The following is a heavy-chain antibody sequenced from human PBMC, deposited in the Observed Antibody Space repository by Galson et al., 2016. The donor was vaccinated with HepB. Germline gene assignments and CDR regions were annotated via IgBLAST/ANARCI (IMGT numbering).Heavy chain of an antibody. V-gene: IGHV3-33*05. Sequence: SLRLSCAASGFTFSSYGMHWVRQAPGKGLEWVALISFDGSNQNYVDSVKGRFTISRDNSKNTLSRQMNSLSPEDAAIYYCGRWYYDASWGQGTMVTVS. CDR1: GFTFSSYG. D-gene: IGHD3-16*01. CDR3: GRWYYDAS. CDR2: ISFDGSNQ. J-gene: IGHJ3*01.